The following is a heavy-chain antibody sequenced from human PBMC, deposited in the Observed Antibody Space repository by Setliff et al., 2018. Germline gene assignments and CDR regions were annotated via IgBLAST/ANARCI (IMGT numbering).Heavy chain of an antibody. J-gene: IGHJ4*02. CDR1: GYTLTELS. CDR2: FDPEDGET. V-gene: IGHV1-24*01. CDR3: ATERLLDYYGSGSYPSFDY. D-gene: IGHD3-10*01. Sequence: ASVKVSCKVSGYTLTELSMHWVRQAPGKGLEWMGGFDPEDGETIYAQKFQGRVTMTEDTSTATAYMELSSLRSEDTAVYYCATERLLDYYGSGSYPSFDYWGQGTLVTVSS.